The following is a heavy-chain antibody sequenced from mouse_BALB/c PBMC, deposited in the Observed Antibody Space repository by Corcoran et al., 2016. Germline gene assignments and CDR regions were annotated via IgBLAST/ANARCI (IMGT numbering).Heavy chain of an antibody. V-gene: IGHV1S136*01. CDR1: GYTFTSYV. Sequence: EVQLQQSGPELVKPGASVKMSCKASGYTFTSYVMYWVKQKPGQGLEWIGYINPYNDGTKYNEKFKGKATLTSDKSSSTAYMELSSLTSEDSAVYYCARGDGAYAMDYWGQGTSVTVSS. CDR3: ARGDGAYAMDY. D-gene: IGHD2-3*01. CDR2: INPYNDGT. J-gene: IGHJ4*01.